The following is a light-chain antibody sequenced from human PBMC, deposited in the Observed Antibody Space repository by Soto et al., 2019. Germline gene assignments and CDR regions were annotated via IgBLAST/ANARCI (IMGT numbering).Light chain of an antibody. CDR3: SSFTTSSTYV. CDR2: DVS. J-gene: IGLJ1*01. CDR1: SSDVGNYNL. Sequence: QSALTQPASLSGSPGQSITIPCTGTSSDVGNYNLVSWYQQHPGKAPKLMIYDVSNRPSGVSDRFSGSKPGNTASLTISGLQAEDEADSYCSSFTTSSTYVFGTGTKVTVL. V-gene: IGLV2-14*02.